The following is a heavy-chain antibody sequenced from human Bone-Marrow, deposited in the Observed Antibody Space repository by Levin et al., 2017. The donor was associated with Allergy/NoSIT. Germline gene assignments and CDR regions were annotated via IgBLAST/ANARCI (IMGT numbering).Heavy chain of an antibody. CDR3: AARTPGIGHS. D-gene: IGHD6-13*01. J-gene: IGHJ4*02. CDR2: IYSGGNT. Sequence: GGSLRLSCAASGFTASNNYMKWVRQAPGKGLEWVSLIYSGGNTYYADSVKGRFTISRDNSQNTVYLQMNSLRAEDTAVYDCAARTPGIGHSWGQGTLVTVSS. CDR1: GFTASNNY. V-gene: IGHV3-53*01.